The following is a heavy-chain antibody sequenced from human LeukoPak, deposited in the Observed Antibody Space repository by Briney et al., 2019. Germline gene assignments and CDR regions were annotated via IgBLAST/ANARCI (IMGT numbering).Heavy chain of an antibody. J-gene: IGHJ4*02. CDR1: GYSFTSYW. D-gene: IGHD2-8*01. Sequence: RGESLKISCKGSGYSFTSYWISWVRQMPGKGLEWMGRIDPSDSYTNYSPSFQGQATISVDKSITTAYLQWSSLKASDTAMYYCARGGEMYYYFDYWGQGTLVTVSS. CDR3: ARGGEMYYYFDY. CDR2: IDPSDSYT. V-gene: IGHV5-10-1*04.